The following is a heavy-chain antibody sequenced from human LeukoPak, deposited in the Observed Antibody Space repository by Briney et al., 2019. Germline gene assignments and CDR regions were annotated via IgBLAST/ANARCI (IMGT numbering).Heavy chain of an antibody. CDR1: GFTFSSYA. V-gene: IGHV3-23*01. J-gene: IGHJ4*02. Sequence: GGSLRLSCAASGFTFSSYAMSWVRQAPGKGLEWVSAISGSGGSTYYADSVKGRFTISRDNSKNTLYLQMNSLRAEDTAVYYCARVQYQLLYRGHFDSWGQGTLVTVSS. CDR2: ISGSGGST. CDR3: ARVQYQLLYRGHFDS. D-gene: IGHD2-2*02.